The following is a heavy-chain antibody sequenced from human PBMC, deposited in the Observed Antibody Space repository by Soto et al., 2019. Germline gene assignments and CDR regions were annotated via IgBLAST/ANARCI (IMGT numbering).Heavy chain of an antibody. CDR3: AKFPGPGIAAAGTP. CDR1: GFTFSSYA. Sequence: GGSLRLSCAASGFTFSSYAMSWVRQAPGKGLEWVSAISGSGGSTYYADSVKGRFTISRDNSKNTLYLQMNSLRAEDTALYYCAKFPGPGIAAAGTPWGQGTLVTVSS. D-gene: IGHD6-13*01. J-gene: IGHJ5*02. V-gene: IGHV3-23*01. CDR2: ISGSGGST.